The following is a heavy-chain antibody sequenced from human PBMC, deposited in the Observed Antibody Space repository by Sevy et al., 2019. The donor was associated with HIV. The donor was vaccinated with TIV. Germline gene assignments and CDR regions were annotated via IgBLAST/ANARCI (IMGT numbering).Heavy chain of an antibody. CDR1: GFTFSSYD. CDR3: GRGKGIVVVPALDV. J-gene: IGHJ6*02. D-gene: IGHD2-2*01. CDR2: IGTAGDT. Sequence: GGSLRLSCAASGFTFSSYDMHWVRQATGKGLEWVSAIGTAGDTYYPGSVKGRFTISRENAKNSLYLQMNSLRAGDTAVDYWGRGKGIVVVPALDVWGQGTTVTVSS. V-gene: IGHV3-13*01.